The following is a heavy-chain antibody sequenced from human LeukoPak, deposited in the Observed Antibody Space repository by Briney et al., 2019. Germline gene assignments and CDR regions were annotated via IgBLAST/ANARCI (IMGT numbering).Heavy chain of an antibody. CDR3: ARLAWGRLDY. CDR2: INHSGST. V-gene: IGHV4-34*10. CDR1: GRSFSGYY. J-gene: IGHJ4*02. Sequence: SETLSLTCAVYGRSFSGYYWSWIRQPPGKGLEWIGEINHSGSTNYNPTLKSRITMSVDTSKNQFSLKLSSVTAADTAVYYCARLAWGRLDYWGQGTLVTVSS. D-gene: IGHD7-27*01.